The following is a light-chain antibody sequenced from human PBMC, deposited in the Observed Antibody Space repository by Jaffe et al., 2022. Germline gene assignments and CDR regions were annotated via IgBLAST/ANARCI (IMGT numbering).Light chain of an antibody. CDR1: QDITNY. J-gene: IGKJ5*01. CDR2: AAS. V-gene: IGKV1-9*01. Sequence: DIQLTQSPSFLSASVGDRVTITCRASQDITNYLAWYQQKPGKAPKFLIYAASTLQSGVPTRFSGSGSGTEFTLTISSLQPEDFATYYCQQLNSYPITFGQGTRLEIK. CDR3: QQLNSYPIT.